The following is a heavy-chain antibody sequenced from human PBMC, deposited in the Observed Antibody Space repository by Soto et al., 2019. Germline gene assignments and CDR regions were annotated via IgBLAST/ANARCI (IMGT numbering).Heavy chain of an antibody. Sequence: DALSLTCTFSGISIVGYYWTWIRQSTERGLECIGYIHYSGSANDNPSLNSRLTMAVDRSKSQFSMKLASVTAADTAVYYCARGVGGSGLNWFDPWGQGTLVTVSS. V-gene: IGHV4-59*12. J-gene: IGHJ5*02. D-gene: IGHD6-19*01. CDR3: ARGVGGSGLNWFDP. CDR1: GISIVGYY. CDR2: IHYSGSA.